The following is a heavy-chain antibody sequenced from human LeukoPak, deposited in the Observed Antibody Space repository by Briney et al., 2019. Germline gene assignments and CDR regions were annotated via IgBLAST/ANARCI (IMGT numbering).Heavy chain of an antibody. CDR1: GGSFSGYY. V-gene: IGHV4-34*01. Sequence: SETLSLTCAVYGGSFSGYYWSWIRQPPGKGLEWIGEINHSGSTNYNPSLKSRVTISVDTSKNQFSLKLSSVTAADTAVYYCAREADYYDSSAKDYWGQGTLVTVSS. J-gene: IGHJ4*02. CDR2: INHSGST. D-gene: IGHD3-22*01. CDR3: AREADYYDSSAKDY.